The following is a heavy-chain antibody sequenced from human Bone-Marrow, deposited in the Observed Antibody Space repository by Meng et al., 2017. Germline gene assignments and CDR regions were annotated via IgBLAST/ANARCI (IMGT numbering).Heavy chain of an antibody. V-gene: IGHV4-39*01. Sequence: QLQLQESGPGLVKPSGTLSLPCPVSGGSTTSTSYYWDWIRQSPAKGLEWIGTIGYSGTIVYNPSLSSRVTMTLDTSKNQFSLKLSSVTAPDTAVYYCARRVHDGSGHHYFDYWGQGTLVTVSS. CDR3: ARRVHDGSGHHYFDY. CDR2: IGYSGTI. J-gene: IGHJ4*02. D-gene: IGHD3-22*01. CDR1: GGSTTSTSYY.